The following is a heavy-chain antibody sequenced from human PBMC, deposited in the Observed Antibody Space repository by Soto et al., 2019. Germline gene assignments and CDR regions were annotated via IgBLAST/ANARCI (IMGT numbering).Heavy chain of an antibody. CDR3: ASACSSTSCYDY. CDR2: ISSSSSYI. Sequence: GGSLRLSCAASGFTFSSYSMNWVRQAPGKGLEWVSSISSSSSYIYYADSVKGRFTISRDNAKNSLYLQMNSLRAEDTAVYYCASACSSTSCYDYWGQGTLVTVSS. D-gene: IGHD2-2*01. CDR1: GFTFSSYS. J-gene: IGHJ4*02. V-gene: IGHV3-21*01.